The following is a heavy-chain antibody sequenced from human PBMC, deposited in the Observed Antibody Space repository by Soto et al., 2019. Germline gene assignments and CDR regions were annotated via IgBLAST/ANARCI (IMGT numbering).Heavy chain of an antibody. J-gene: IGHJ4*02. CDR2: INGGNGNT. Sequence: QVQLVQSGAEVKKPGASLNISCTASGVMFNKYALHWVRQAPGQRPEWMGWINGGNGNTRYSEKFQGRVTITRDTSASTIIYLALSGLSSEDTGIYFCARDWSEQAGAGIPLLPHWGQGPLVTVSS. CDR3: ARDWSEQAGAGIPLLPH. CDR1: GVMFNKYA. V-gene: IGHV1-3*01. D-gene: IGHD1-1*01.